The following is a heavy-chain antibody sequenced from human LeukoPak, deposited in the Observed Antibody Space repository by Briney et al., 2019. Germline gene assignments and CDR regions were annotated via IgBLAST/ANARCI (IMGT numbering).Heavy chain of an antibody. D-gene: IGHD1-26*01. CDR1: GVSFFNVW. Sequence: GGALRHSSGTAGVSFFNVWMSGFGHALGKGGVGLGRIKSEPDGVTRDYASPVKGRFTISRDDSKNTLYLQMNSLKTEDTAVYCCTTWGYSGIYFPFGYWGQGTLVTVSS. CDR2: IKSEPDGVTR. V-gene: IGHV3-15*01. J-gene: IGHJ4*02. CDR3: TTWGYSGIYFPFGY.